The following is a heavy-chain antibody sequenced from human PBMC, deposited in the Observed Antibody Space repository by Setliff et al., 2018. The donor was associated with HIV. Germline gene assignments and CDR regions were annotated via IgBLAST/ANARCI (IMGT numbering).Heavy chain of an antibody. J-gene: IGHJ4*02. CDR3: ARDPSQDYGGSD. Sequence: HPGGSLRLSCAASGFILSSYVMSWVRQAPGKGLEWVSGISGSGGSTYYADSVKGRFTISRDNAKNSLYLQMNSLRAEDTAVYYCARDPSQDYGGSDWGQGTLVTVSS. CDR2: ISGSGGST. D-gene: IGHD4-17*01. CDR1: GFILSSYV. V-gene: IGHV3-23*01.